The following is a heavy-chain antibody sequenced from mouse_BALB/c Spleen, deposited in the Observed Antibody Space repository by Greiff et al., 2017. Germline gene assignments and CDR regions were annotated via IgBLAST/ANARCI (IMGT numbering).Heavy chain of an antibody. V-gene: IGHV5-17*02. CDR1: GFTFSSFG. D-gene: IGHD1-1*01. Sequence: EVNVVESGGGLVQPGGSRKLSCAASGFTFSSFGMHWVRQAPEKGLEWVAYISSGSSTIYYADTVKGRFTISRDNPKNTLFLQMTSLRSEDTAMYYCARNYYGSSSYFDYWGQGTTLTVSS. CDR2: ISSGSSTI. J-gene: IGHJ2*01. CDR3: ARNYYGSSSYFDY.